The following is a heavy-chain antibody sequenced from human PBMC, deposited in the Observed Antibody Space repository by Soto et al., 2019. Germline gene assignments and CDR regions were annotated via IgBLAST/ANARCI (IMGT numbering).Heavy chain of an antibody. V-gene: IGHV5-51*01. J-gene: IGHJ6*02. Sequence: KDSWRGSGYSXTSYWIGWVSQMPGKGLEWMGIIYPGDSDTRYSPSFQGQVTISADKSISTAYLQWSSLKASDTAMYYCAGGGVRGVITRTRDYYGMDVWGQGTTVT. CDR3: AGGGVRGVITRTRDYYGMDV. CDR1: GYSXTSYW. D-gene: IGHD3-10*01. CDR2: IYPGDSDT.